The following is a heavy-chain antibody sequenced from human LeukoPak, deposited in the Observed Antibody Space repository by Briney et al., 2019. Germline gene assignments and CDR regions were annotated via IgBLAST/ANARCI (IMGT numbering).Heavy chain of an antibody. Sequence: GASVKVSCKASGYTFTGYYMHWVRQAPGQGLEWMGWISPNSGGTNYAQKFQGRVTMTRDTSISTAYMELSRLRSDDTAVYYCARGYCSSTSCYNGMDVWGQGTTVTVSS. CDR2: ISPNSGGT. J-gene: IGHJ6*02. CDR1: GYTFTGYY. CDR3: ARGYCSSTSCYNGMDV. V-gene: IGHV1-2*02. D-gene: IGHD2-2*02.